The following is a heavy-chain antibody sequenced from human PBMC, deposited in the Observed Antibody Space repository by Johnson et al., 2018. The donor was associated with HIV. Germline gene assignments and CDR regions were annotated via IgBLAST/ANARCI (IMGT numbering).Heavy chain of an antibody. CDR3: AKEAADDAFDI. Sequence: VQLVESGGGLVQPGMSLRLSCAASGFTFSSYAMHWVRQAPGKGLEWVSGISWNSGSIGYADSVKGRFTISRDNSKNTLYLQMNSLRAEDTAVYYCAKEAADDAFDIWGQGTMVTVSS. J-gene: IGHJ3*02. V-gene: IGHV3-9*01. CDR2: ISWNSGSI. D-gene: IGHD6-25*01. CDR1: GFTFSSYA.